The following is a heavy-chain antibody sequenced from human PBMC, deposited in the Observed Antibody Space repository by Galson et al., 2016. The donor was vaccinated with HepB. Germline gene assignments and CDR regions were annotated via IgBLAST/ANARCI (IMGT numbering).Heavy chain of an antibody. J-gene: IGHJ4*02. V-gene: IGHV4-31*03. CDR2: IYYSGST. Sequence: TLSLTCIVSGGSISSSSYYWGWVRQHPGKGLEWIGHIYYSGSTYHNPSLKSRLTISVDTSKNQFSLKLSSVTAADTAVYYCARVPLERRGPGYFHHWGQGTLVTVSS. CDR1: GGSISSSSYY. CDR3: ARVPLERRGPGYFHH. D-gene: IGHD1-1*01.